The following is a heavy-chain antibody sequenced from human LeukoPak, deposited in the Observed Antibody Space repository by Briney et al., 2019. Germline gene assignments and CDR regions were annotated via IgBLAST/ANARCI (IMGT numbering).Heavy chain of an antibody. J-gene: IGHJ4*02. Sequence: ASVKVSCKASGYTFTSYGFSWVRQAPGQGLEWMGWINAYNGNTNYAQKLQGRVTMTTDTSTSTAYMELRSLRFDDTAVYYCARRQGTTLSFDYWGQGTLITVSS. CDR1: GYTFTSYG. D-gene: IGHD1-1*01. CDR2: INAYNGNT. V-gene: IGHV1-18*01. CDR3: ARRQGTTLSFDY.